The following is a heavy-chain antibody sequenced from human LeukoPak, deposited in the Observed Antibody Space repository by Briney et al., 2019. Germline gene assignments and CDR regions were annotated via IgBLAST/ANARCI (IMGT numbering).Heavy chain of an antibody. CDR1: GGSIRSHY. CDR2: IYYSGST. Sequence: SETLSLTCTVSGGSIRSHYWSWIRQPPGKGLEWIGYIYYSGSTNYNPSLKSRVTISVDTSKNQFSLKLSSVTAADTAVYYCARVDGGGSGFDPWGQGTLVTVSS. D-gene: IGHD2-15*01. CDR3: ARVDGGGSGFDP. J-gene: IGHJ5*02. V-gene: IGHV4-59*11.